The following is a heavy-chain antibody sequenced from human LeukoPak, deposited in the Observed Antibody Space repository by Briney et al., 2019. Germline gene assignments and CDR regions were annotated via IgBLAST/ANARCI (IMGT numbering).Heavy chain of an antibody. CDR2: IKQDGSEK. J-gene: IGHJ3*02. CDR1: RFTFSSYW. V-gene: IGHV3-7*01. Sequence: SGGSLRVSCAASRFTFSSYWMSWVRQAPGKGLEWVANIKQDGSEKYYVDSVKGRFTISRDNAKNSVYLQMNSLRAEDTAIYYCARGGNVAFDIWGQGTMVTFSS. CDR3: ARGGNVAFDI.